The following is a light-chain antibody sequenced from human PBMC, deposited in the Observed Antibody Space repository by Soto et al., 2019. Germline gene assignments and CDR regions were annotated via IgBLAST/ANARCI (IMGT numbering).Light chain of an antibody. Sequence: QAVVTQEPSLTVSPGGTVTLTCASSTGAVTSGYYPNLFQQKAGQAPRVLIYSTSNKHSWTPARFSGSLLGGKAALTLSGVQPEDEAEYYCLLFYGDAWVFGGGTKLTVL. CDR2: STS. CDR1: TGAVTSGYY. CDR3: LLFYGDAWV. J-gene: IGLJ3*02. V-gene: IGLV7-43*01.